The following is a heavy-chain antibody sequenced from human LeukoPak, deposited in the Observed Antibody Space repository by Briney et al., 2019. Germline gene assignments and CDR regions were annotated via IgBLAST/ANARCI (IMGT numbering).Heavy chain of an antibody. D-gene: IGHD3-22*01. J-gene: IGHJ4*02. CDR3: ARAYDSSGYYFGYFNY. V-gene: IGHV3-53*01. CDR2: IYSDGST. CDR1: GFTFSSYG. Sequence: GGSLRLSCAASGFTFSSYGMHWVRQAPGKGLEWVSVIYSDGSTHYADSVKGRFAISRDSSKDTLYLQMNSLRAEDTAVYYCARAYDSSGYYFGYFNYWGQGTLVTVSS.